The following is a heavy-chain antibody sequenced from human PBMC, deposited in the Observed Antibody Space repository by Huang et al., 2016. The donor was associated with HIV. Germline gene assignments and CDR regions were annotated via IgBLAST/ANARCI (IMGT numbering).Heavy chain of an antibody. D-gene: IGHD2-15*01. Sequence: QVLLQQWGAGVLKPSETLSLTCGVSGGPFNGFLWSWIRQPPGKGLEWIGEINYSGNTNYNPSLKSRVTRSVDTSKRQFSLSLKSVTAADTAVYYCARARLLLPFDYWGQGALVAVSS. CDR3: ARARLLLPFDY. CDR1: GGPFNGFL. V-gene: IGHV4-34*02. J-gene: IGHJ4*02. CDR2: INYSGNT.